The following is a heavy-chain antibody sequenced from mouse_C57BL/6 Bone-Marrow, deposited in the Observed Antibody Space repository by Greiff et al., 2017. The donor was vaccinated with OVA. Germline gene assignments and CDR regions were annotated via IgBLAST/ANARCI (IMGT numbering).Heavy chain of an antibody. J-gene: IGHJ1*03. V-gene: IGHV5-16*01. CDR3: ARDLIYDGYYHWYFDV. CDR1: GFTFSDYY. CDR2: INYDGSST. Sequence: EVKLMESEGGLVQPGSSMKLSCTASGFTFSDYYMAWVRQVPEKGLEWVANINYDGSSTYYLDSLKSRFIISRDNAKNILYLHMSSLKSEDTATYYCARDLIYDGYYHWYFDVWGTGTTVTVSS. D-gene: IGHD2-3*01.